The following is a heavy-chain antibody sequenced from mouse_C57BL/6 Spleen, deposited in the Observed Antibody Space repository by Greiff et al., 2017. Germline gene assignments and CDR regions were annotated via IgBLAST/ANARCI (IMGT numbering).Heavy chain of an antibody. D-gene: IGHD1-1*01. Sequence: QVQLQQPGAELVKPGASVKMSCKASGYTFTSYWITWVKQRPGQGLEWIGDIYPGSGSTNYNEKFKNKATLTVDTSSSTAYMQLSSLTSEDSAVYYCARAYYYGSSYERDYAMDYWGQGTSVTVSS. CDR1: GYTFTSYW. J-gene: IGHJ4*01. V-gene: IGHV1-55*01. CDR3: ARAYYYGSSYERDYAMDY. CDR2: IYPGSGST.